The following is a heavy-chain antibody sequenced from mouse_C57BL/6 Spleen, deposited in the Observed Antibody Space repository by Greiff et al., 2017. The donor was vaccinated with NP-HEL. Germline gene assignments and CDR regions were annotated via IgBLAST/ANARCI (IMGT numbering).Heavy chain of an antibody. V-gene: IGHV5-16*01. CDR2: INYDGSST. CDR1: GFTFSDYY. J-gene: IGHJ2*01. Sequence: DVHLVESEGGLVQPGSSMKLSCTASGFTFSDYYMAWVRQVPEKGLEWVANINYDGSSTYYLDSLKGRFIISRDNAKNILYLQMSSLKSEDTAAYYCARDQGEDYFDYWGQGTTLTVSS. CDR3: ARDQGEDYFDY. D-gene: IGHD3-2*02.